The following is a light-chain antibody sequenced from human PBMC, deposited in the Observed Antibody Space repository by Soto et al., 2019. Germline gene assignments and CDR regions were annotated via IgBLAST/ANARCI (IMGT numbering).Light chain of an antibody. Sequence: QLVLTQSPSASASLGASVKLTCTLSSGHSSYAIAWHQQQPEKGPRYLMKVSSDGSHSKGDGIPDRFSGSSSGAERYLTIPSLQSEDEADYYCQTWDTGARVVFGGGSQLTVL. J-gene: IGLJ2*01. V-gene: IGLV4-69*01. CDR3: QTWDTGARVV. CDR1: SGHSSYA. CDR2: VSSDGSH.